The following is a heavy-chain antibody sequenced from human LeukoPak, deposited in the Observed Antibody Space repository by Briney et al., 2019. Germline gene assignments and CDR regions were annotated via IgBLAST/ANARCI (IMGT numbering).Heavy chain of an antibody. CDR2: INPNSGGT. Sequence: ASVKVSCKTSGYSFTDYYMHWVRQAPGQGLEWMGWINPNSGGTSSAQKFQGRVTMTRNTSITTVYMEVSWLTSDDTAIYYCARADRLDGGPYLIGPWGQGTLVTASS. D-gene: IGHD2-21*01. CDR1: GYSFTDYY. V-gene: IGHV1-2*02. CDR3: ARADRLDGGPYLIGP. J-gene: IGHJ5*02.